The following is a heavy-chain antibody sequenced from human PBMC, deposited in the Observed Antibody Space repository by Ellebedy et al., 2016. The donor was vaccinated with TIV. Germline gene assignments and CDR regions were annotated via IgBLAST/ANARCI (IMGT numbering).Heavy chain of an antibody. V-gene: IGHV4-59*01. CDR1: GDSISAYY. CDR3: ARSLSLGGYYAWFDP. D-gene: IGHD3-3*01. CDR2: ISYSGST. J-gene: IGHJ5*02. Sequence: MPSETLSLTCTVSGDSISAYYWNWIRQSPGKGLEWIACISYSGSTNYNPSLRIRVTISLDTSKKQFSLRLASVTAADMAIYYCARSLSLGGYYAWFDPWGQGTLVTVSS.